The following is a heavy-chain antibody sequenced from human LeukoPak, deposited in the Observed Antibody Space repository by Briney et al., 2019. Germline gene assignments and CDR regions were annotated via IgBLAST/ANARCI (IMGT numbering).Heavy chain of an antibody. D-gene: IGHD2-2*01. CDR2: IYYSGST. V-gene: IGHV4-39*01. Sequence: SETLSLXCTVSGGSSSSSSYYWGWSRQPPGKGPEWIGSIYYSGSTYYNPSLKSRVTISVDTSKNQFSLKLSSVTAADTAVYYCASPYCSSTSCYGWFDPWGQGTLVTVSS. CDR3: ASPYCSSTSCYGWFDP. J-gene: IGHJ5*02. CDR1: GGSSSSSSYY.